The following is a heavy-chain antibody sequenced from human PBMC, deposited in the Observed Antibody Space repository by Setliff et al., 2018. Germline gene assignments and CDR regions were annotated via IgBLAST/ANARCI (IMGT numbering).Heavy chain of an antibody. D-gene: IGHD3-22*01. V-gene: IGHV1-24*01. CDR2: FDPEDGET. Sequence: ASVKVSCKVSGYTLTELSMHWVRQAPGKGLEWMGGFDPEDGETIYAQKFQGRVTMTEDTSTDTAYMELSSLRSEDTAVYYCATLAFTYYYGSSGYYPHDYWGQGTLVTVSS. J-gene: IGHJ4*02. CDR3: ATLAFTYYYGSSGYYPHDY. CDR1: GYTLTELS.